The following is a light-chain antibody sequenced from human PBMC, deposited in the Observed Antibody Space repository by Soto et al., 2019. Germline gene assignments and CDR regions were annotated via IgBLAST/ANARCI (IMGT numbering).Light chain of an antibody. CDR1: QDISRF. J-gene: IGKJ2*01. Sequence: DVQMTQSPSAMSASVGDSVTITCRASQDISRFVAWFQQKPGKAPERLIYDTSSLQPGVPSRFSGSGPGTEFTLAISGLQPEDFATYYCLQHNSYPYTFGPGTKLEIK. V-gene: IGKV1-17*03. CDR2: DTS. CDR3: LQHNSYPYT.